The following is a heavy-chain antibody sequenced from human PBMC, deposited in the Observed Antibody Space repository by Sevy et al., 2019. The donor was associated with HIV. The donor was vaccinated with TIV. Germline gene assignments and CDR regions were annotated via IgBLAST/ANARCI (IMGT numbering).Heavy chain of an antibody. V-gene: IGHV3-23*01. CDR3: AREGCTKPHDY. CDR1: GFTFSKYS. CDR2: LTFGCGEI. J-gene: IGHJ4*02. Sequence: GGSLRLSCAASGFTFSKYSMSWVRQPPGKGLEWVSTLTFGCGEINYADSVKGLFTISRDNSKSSVYPQTNNLRPEDTAVYYCAREGCTKPHDYWGQGTLVTVSS. D-gene: IGHD2-8*01.